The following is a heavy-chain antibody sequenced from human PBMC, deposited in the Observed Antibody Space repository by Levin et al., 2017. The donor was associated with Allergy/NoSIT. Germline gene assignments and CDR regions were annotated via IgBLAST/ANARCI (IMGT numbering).Heavy chain of an antibody. V-gene: IGHV5-51*01. D-gene: IGHD2-15*01. CDR3: ARLSHAKAYCSGGSCYSAAFDI. CDR1: GYSFTSYW. Sequence: GGSLRLSCKGSGYSFTSYWIGWVRQMPGKGLEWMGIIYPGDSDTRYSPSFQGQVTISADKSISTAYLQWSSLKASDTAMYYCARLSHAKAYCSGGSCYSAAFDIWGQGTMVTVSS. J-gene: IGHJ3*02. CDR2: IYPGDSDT.